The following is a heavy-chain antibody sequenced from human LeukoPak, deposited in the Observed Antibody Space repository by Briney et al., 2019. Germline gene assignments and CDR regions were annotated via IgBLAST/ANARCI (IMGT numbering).Heavy chain of an antibody. CDR1: GYTVSSNF. D-gene: IGHD3-9*01. CDR2: IYSGGST. V-gene: IGHV3-66*01. Sequence: PGGSLRLSCAASGYTVSSNFMSWVRQAPGKGLEWVSVIYSGGSTYYADSVKGRFTISRDNSKNTLYLQMNSLRVEDTAVYYCALGLVTDYWGQGTLVTVSS. J-gene: IGHJ4*02. CDR3: ALGLVTDY.